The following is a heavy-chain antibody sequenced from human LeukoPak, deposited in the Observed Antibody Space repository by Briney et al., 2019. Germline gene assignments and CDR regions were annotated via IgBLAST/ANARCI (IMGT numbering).Heavy chain of an antibody. V-gene: IGHV3-21*01. Sequence: GGSLRLSCAASGSTFSTYSINWVRQAPGKGLEWVSSISSSSSYISYADSLKGRFTISRDNAKNSLYLQMNSLRAEDTAVYYCARGVGATFVFIWGQGTMVTVSS. CDR1: GSTFSTYS. J-gene: IGHJ3*02. CDR3: ARGVGATFVFI. D-gene: IGHD1-26*01. CDR2: ISSSSSYI.